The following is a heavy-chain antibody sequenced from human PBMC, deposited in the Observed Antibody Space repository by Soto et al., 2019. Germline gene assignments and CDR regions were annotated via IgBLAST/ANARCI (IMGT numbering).Heavy chain of an antibody. CDR3: ARAGAALVRGSIGGFDY. D-gene: IGHD3-10*01. CDR1: GGAFNGYY. CDR2: INHSGSV. Sequence: QVHLQQWGAGLLKPSQTLSLSCVVDGGAFNGYYWTWIRQPPGKGLEWIGEINHSGSVDYNPSLKSRVDISIDTSKKQFSLTLTSVTAADTAVYYCARAGAALVRGSIGGFDYWGQGSLVTVSS. V-gene: IGHV4-34*02. J-gene: IGHJ4*02.